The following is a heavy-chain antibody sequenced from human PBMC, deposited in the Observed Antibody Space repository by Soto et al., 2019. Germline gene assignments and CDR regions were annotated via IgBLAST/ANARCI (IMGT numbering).Heavy chain of an antibody. D-gene: IGHD1-20*01. V-gene: IGHV4-39*01. CDR3: ARIYRNNWNTWFDP. CDR1: GGSISGSSYY. J-gene: IGHJ5*02. Sequence: SETLSLTCTVSGGSISGSSYYWGWIRQPPGKGLEWIGSVYYSGSTFYNPSLKSRVTISVDTSKNQFSLRLSSVTAADAAVYYCARIYRNNWNTWFDPWGQGTLVTVSS. CDR2: VYYSGST.